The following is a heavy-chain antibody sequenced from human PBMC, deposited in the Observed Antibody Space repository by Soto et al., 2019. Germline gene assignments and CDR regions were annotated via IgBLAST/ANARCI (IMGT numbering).Heavy chain of an antibody. V-gene: IGHV1-18*04. D-gene: IGHD3-22*01. CDR1: GYTFTSYG. Sequence: ASVKVSCKASGYTFTSYGISWVRQAPGQGLEWMGWISAYNGNTNYAQKLQGRVTMTTDTSTSTAYMELRSLRSDDTAVYYCARDTPIYYDSSGYYHGDAFDIWGQGTMVTVS. J-gene: IGHJ3*02. CDR2: ISAYNGNT. CDR3: ARDTPIYYDSSGYYHGDAFDI.